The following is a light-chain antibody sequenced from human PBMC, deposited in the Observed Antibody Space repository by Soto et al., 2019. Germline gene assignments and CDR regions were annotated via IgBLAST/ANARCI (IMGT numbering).Light chain of an antibody. Sequence: EIVMTQSPATLSVSPGERATLSCRASQSVSGNLAWYQQKPGQAPRLLIYGASPRATGIPARFSGSGSGTEFTLPISSLQSEDFAVYYCQQYNNWPPMTFGPGTKVDVK. J-gene: IGKJ3*01. CDR3: QQYNNWPPMT. CDR1: QSVSGN. CDR2: GAS. V-gene: IGKV3-15*01.